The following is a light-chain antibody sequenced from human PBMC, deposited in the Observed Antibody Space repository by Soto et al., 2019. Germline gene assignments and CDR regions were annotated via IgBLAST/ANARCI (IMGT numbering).Light chain of an antibody. CDR2: AAS. V-gene: IGKV1-39*01. CDR3: QQSYSTPS. CDR1: QSISNY. J-gene: IGKJ1*01. Sequence: DIQMTQSPSSLSASVGDRVTITCRASQSISNYLNWYQQKPGKAPKLLIYAASSLQSGVPSRFSGSGSGTDFTLTISSLQPEDSATYYCQQSYSTPSFGQGTKVEIK.